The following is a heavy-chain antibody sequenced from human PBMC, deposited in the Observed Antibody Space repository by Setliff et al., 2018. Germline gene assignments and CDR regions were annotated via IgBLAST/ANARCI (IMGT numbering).Heavy chain of an antibody. CDR3: AKVLYPGVGYFYGMDV. CDR2: VEWNGGGT. J-gene: IGHJ6*02. Sequence: GGSLRLSCVASGFTFADYGLNWVRQGPVKGLEWVSGVEWNGGGTSYADSVKGRFIISRDNSKNTLYLQMNSLRVEDTAIYYGAKVLYPGVGYFYGMDVWGQGTTVTVSS. CDR1: GFTFADYG. D-gene: IGHD3-10*01. V-gene: IGHV3-20*04.